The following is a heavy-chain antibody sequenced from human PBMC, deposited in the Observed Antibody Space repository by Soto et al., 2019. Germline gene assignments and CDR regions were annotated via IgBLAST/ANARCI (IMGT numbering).Heavy chain of an antibody. V-gene: IGHV1-3*01. Sequence: QVQLVQSGAEVRKPGASLKLSCKTSGYTFLNYAIHWVRQAPGQGLEWMGWVNPSNGYTRYSENFQARLSLTRDTSANTAYMELTSLRSEDTAVYYCARRLSAFDVWGQGTVVTVSS. CDR1: GYTFLNYA. CDR2: VNPSNGYT. CDR3: ARRLSAFDV. J-gene: IGHJ3*01.